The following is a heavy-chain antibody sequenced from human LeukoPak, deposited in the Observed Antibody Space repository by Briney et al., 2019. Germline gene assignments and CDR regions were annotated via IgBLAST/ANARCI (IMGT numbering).Heavy chain of an antibody. CDR3: ARSYSSGWYDRGYYFDY. CDR1: GGSISSYY. Sequence: PSETLSLTCTVSGGSISSYYWSWIRQPPGKGLEWIGYIYYSGSTNYNPSLKSRVTISVDTSKNQFSLKLSSVTAADTAVYYCARSYSSGWYDRGYYFDYWGQGTLVTVSS. V-gene: IGHV4-59*08. CDR2: IYYSGST. J-gene: IGHJ4*02. D-gene: IGHD6-19*01.